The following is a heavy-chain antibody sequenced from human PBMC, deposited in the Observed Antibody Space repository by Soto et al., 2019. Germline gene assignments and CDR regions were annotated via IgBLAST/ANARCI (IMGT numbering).Heavy chain of an antibody. CDR2: ISYDGSNK. J-gene: IGHJ4*02. CDR1: GFTFSSYA. D-gene: IGHD3-22*01. V-gene: IGHV3-30-3*01. Sequence: GGSLRLSCAASGFTFSSYAMHWVRQAPGKGLEWVAVISYDGSNKYYADSVKGRFTISRDNSKNTLYLQMNSLRAEDTAVYYCARAKSSYDSSGYYPDYWGQGTLVTVSS. CDR3: ARAKSSYDSSGYYPDY.